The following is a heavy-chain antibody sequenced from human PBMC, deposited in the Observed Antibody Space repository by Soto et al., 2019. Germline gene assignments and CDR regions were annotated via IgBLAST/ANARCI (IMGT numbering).Heavy chain of an antibody. CDR3: AKGRDGYNSLSYYYYGMDV. CDR1: GFTFDDYA. CDR2: ISGDGGST. V-gene: IGHV3-43*02. Sequence: GGSLRLSCAASGFTFDDYAMHWVRQAPGKGLEWVSLISGDGGSTYYAGSVKGRFTISRANSKHSLYLQMNSLRTEDPALYYCAKGRDGYNSLSYYYYGMDVWCQGTTVTVSS. J-gene: IGHJ6*02. D-gene: IGHD5-12*01.